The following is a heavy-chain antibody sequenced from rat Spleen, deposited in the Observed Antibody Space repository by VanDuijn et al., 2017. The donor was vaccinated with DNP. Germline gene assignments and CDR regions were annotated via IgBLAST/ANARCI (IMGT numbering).Heavy chain of an antibody. CDR2: ISHDGGGT. J-gene: IGHJ2*01. V-gene: IGHV5-22*01. Sequence: EVRLVESGGGLVQPGRSLKVSCAASGFPFSDYFMAWVRQAPNKGLEWVASISHDGGGTFYGDSVRGRFTISRENAKTTLHLQMNSLRSEDTATYYCATDQGTITAPFDSWGQGVMVTVSS. CDR1: GFPFSDYF. D-gene: IGHD1-2*01. CDR3: ATDQGTITAPFDS.